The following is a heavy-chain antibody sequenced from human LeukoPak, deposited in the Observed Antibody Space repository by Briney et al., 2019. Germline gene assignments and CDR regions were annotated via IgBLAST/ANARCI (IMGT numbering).Heavy chain of an antibody. D-gene: IGHD3-10*01. Sequence: SETLSLTCTVSGGSISSYYWSWIRQPPGKGLEWIGYIYYSGSTNYNPSLKSRVTISVDTSKNQFSLKLSSVTAADTAVYYCARAFWVRGVIIAHYFDYWGQGTLVTVSS. J-gene: IGHJ4*02. CDR1: GGSISSYY. CDR2: IYYSGST. CDR3: ARAFWVRGVIIAHYFDY. V-gene: IGHV4-59*08.